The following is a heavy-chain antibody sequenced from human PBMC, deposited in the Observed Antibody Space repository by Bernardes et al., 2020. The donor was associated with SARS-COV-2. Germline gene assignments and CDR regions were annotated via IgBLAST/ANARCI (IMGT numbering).Heavy chain of an antibody. CDR3: ARETKSESYSSGWYRRDRTYGMDV. J-gene: IGHJ6*02. V-gene: IGHV1-3*01. D-gene: IGHD6-19*01. Sequence: ASVKVSCKASGYTFTSYAMHWVRQAPGQRLEWMGWINAGNGNTKYSQKFQGRVTITRDTSASTAYMELSSLRSEDTAVYYCARETKSESYSSGWYRRDRTYGMDVWGQGTTVTVSS. CDR2: INAGNGNT. CDR1: GYTFTSYA.